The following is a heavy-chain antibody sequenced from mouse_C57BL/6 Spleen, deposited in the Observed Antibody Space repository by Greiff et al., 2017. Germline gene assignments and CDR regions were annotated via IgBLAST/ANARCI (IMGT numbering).Heavy chain of an antibody. J-gene: IGHJ3*01. CDR3: TRGSDGSSYEGFAY. V-gene: IGHV1-15*01. CDR1: GYTFTDYE. CDR2: IDPETGGT. Sequence: QVQLQQSGAELVRPGASVTLSCKASGYTFTDYEMHWVKQTPVHGLEWIGAIDPETGGTAYNQKFKGKAILTADKSSSTAYMELRSLTSEDSAVYDCTRGSDGSSYEGFAYWGQGTLVTVSA. D-gene: IGHD1-1*01.